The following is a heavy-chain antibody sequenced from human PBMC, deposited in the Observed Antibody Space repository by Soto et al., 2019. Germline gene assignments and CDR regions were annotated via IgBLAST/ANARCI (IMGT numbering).Heavy chain of an antibody. D-gene: IGHD3-10*01. Sequence: SETLSLTCTVSGGSISSSSYYWGWIRQPPGKGLEWIGSIYYSGSTYYNPSLKSRVTISVDTSKNQFSLKLSSVTAADTAVYYCAVLLRGYYGSGSYGPLGPWGQGTLVTVSS. V-gene: IGHV4-39*01. CDR3: AVLLRGYYGSGSYGPLGP. CDR2: IYYSGST. CDR1: GGSISSSSYY. J-gene: IGHJ5*02.